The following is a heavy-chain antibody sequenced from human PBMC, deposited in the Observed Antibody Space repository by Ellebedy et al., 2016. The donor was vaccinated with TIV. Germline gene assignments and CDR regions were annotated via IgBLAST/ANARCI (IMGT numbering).Heavy chain of an antibody. Sequence: GGSLRLSCKGSGYSFTSYWIGWVRQLPGKGLAWMGIIYPGDSDTSYRPSFQGQVTISAEKSISTAYLQWSSLKASDTAMYYCAIGYPFDYWGQGTLVTVSS. D-gene: IGHD1-1*01. CDR3: AIGYPFDY. CDR1: GYSFTSYW. V-gene: IGHV5-51*01. J-gene: IGHJ4*02. CDR2: IYPGDSDT.